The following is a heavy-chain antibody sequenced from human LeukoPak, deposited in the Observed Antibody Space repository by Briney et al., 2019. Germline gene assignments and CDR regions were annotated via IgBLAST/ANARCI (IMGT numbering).Heavy chain of an antibody. CDR3: ARHRDVVARPFAY. Sequence: GESLKISCQGSGYSFTSYWIGWVRQMPGKGLEWMGIIYPGDSDTRYSPSFQGQVTISADKSISTAYLQWSSLKASDTAMYYCARHRDVVARPFAYWGQGTLVTVSS. J-gene: IGHJ4*02. CDR1: GYSFTSYW. CDR2: IYPGDSDT. D-gene: IGHD6-6*01. V-gene: IGHV5-51*01.